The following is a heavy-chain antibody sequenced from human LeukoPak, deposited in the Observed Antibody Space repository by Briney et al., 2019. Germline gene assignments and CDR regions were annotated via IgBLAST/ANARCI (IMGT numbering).Heavy chain of an antibody. D-gene: IGHD3-10*01. J-gene: IGHJ4*02. Sequence: GESLKISCKGSGYIITSYWIGWVRQMPGKGLEWMGIIYPGDSDTRYSPSFQGQVTISADKSISTAYLQWSGLKASVTAMYYCARAAWFGEYAPFDYWGQGTLVTVSS. CDR3: ARAAWFGEYAPFDY. CDR1: GYIITSYW. V-gene: IGHV5-51*01. CDR2: IYPGDSDT.